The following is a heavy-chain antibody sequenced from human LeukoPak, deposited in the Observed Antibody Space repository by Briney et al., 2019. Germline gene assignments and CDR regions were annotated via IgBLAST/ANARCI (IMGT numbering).Heavy chain of an antibody. Sequence: GGCLRLSCAASGFTFTSYIINWVRQAPWKGLEWVSSISSDSSYIYYADSVKGRFTISRDNAKNSLYLQMNSLRAEDTAVYYCARGSVGGGNYFDYWGQGTLVTVSS. CDR2: ISSDSSYI. J-gene: IGHJ4*02. CDR3: ARGSVGGGNYFDY. D-gene: IGHD3-16*01. V-gene: IGHV3-21*01. CDR1: GFTFTSYI.